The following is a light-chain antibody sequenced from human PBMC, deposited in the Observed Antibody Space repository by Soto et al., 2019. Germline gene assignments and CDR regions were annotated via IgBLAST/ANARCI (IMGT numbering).Light chain of an antibody. CDR2: GSN. V-gene: IGLV1-44*01. J-gene: IGLJ2*01. Sequence: QAVVTQPPSASGTPGQRVTISCSGSSSNIGSNAVNWYQQLPGTAPKLLIYGSNQRPSGVPDRFSGSKSGTSASLAISGLQFEDEADYYCAAWDDSLNGHVVFGGGTKVTVL. CDR1: SSNIGSNA. CDR3: AAWDDSLNGHVV.